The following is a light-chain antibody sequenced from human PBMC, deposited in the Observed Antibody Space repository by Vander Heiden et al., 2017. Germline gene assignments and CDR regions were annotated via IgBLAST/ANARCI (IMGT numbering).Light chain of an antibody. CDR1: ALPKKY. CDR3: YSADSSGNHSWV. Sequence: SYQLTQPPSVSVSPGQTARINCSGDALPKKYASWYRQKPGPAPVLVIYEDSKRPSGIPASSSGSSSGTMATLAISGSQVKDEADYSCYSADSSGNHSWVFGGGTKLTVL. CDR2: EDS. V-gene: IGLV3-10*01. J-gene: IGLJ3*02.